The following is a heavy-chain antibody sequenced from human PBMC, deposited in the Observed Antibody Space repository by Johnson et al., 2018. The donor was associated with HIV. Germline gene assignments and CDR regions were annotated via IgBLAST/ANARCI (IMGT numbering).Heavy chain of an antibody. CDR2: ISSSGDII. D-gene: IGHD4-17*01. V-gene: IGHV3-11*04. Sequence: QMQLVESGGGLVKPGGSLRLSCAASGFTFSDYYMTWIRQAPGKGLEWLSFISSSGDIIRYADSVKGRFTISRDNAKTSLILQMNSLRDEDTAVYYCARRTVTALFDIWGQGTLVTVSS. CDR3: ARRTVTALFDI. CDR1: GFTFSDYY. J-gene: IGHJ3*02.